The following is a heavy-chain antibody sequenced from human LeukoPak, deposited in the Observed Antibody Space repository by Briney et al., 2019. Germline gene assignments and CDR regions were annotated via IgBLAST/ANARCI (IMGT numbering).Heavy chain of an antibody. CDR1: GGSISSSNW. Sequence: SETLSLTCAVSGGSISSSNWWSWVRQPPGKGLEWIGEIYHSGSTNYNPSLKSRVTISVDKSKNQFSLKLSSVTAADTAVYYCARQSSSGYYYVDYWGPGTLVTVSS. CDR2: IYHSGST. J-gene: IGHJ4*02. CDR3: ARQSSSGYYYVDY. V-gene: IGHV4-4*02. D-gene: IGHD3-22*01.